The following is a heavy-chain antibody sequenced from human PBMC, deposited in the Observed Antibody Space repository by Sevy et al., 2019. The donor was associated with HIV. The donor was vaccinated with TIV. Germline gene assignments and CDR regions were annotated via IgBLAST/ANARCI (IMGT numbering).Heavy chain of an antibody. CDR1: GFTFNNFW. V-gene: IGHV3-7*03. CDR2: IRPDGSES. Sequence: GGSLRLSCVASGFTFNNFWMAWVRQAPGKGLEWFANIRPDGSESNHVGSVKGRFTISRDNAKNSLYLQMNSLTAKDTAVCYCARDVGGGYFDYWGQGTLVTVSS. D-gene: IGHD3-16*01. CDR3: ARDVGGGYFDY. J-gene: IGHJ4*01.